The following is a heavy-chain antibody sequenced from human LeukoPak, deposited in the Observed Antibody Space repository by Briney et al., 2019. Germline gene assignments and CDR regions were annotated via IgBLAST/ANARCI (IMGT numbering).Heavy chain of an antibody. J-gene: IGHJ3*02. D-gene: IGHD4-17*01. CDR2: ISSSSSYI. V-gene: IGHV3-21*01. CDR3: ARGGLRRTLFAFDI. CDR1: GFTFSSHS. Sequence: PGGSLRLSCAVSGFTFSSHSMNWVRQAPGKGLEWVSSISSSSSYIYYADSVKGRFTISRDNSKNTLYLQMNSLRAEDTAVYYCARGGLRRTLFAFDIWGQGTMVTVSS.